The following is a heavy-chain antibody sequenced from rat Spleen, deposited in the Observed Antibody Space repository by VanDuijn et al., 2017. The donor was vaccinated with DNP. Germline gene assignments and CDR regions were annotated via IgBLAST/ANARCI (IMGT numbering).Heavy chain of an antibody. J-gene: IGHJ4*01. Sequence: QVQLKESGPGLVQPSQTLSLTCTVSGFSLTSESVSWVRQPPGKGLEWMGAMWSGGTTDYNPALKSRLSISRDTSRGQVFLKMDSLQAEDTATYYCARGDEVMDAWGQGASVTVSS. V-gene: IGHV2-15*01. CDR3: ARGDEVMDA. D-gene: IGHD4-2*01. CDR1: GFSLTSES. CDR2: MWSGGTT.